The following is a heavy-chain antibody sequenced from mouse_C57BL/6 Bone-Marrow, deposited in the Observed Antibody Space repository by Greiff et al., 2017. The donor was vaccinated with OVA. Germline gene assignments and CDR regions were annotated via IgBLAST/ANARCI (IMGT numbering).Heavy chain of an antibody. J-gene: IGHJ3*01. D-gene: IGHD2-5*01. CDR3: ARRGTRYYSNYGFAY. V-gene: IGHV5-12*01. Sequence: EVQLQQSGGGLVQPGGSLKLSCAASGFTFSDYYMYWVRQTPEKRLEWVAYISNGGGSTYYPDTVQGRFTISRDNAKNTLYLQMRRLKSEDTAMYYCARRGTRYYSNYGFAYWGQGTLVTVSA. CDR2: ISNGGGST. CDR1: GFTFSDYY.